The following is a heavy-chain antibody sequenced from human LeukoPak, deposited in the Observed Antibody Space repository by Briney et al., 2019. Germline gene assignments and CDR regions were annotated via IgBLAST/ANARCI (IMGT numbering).Heavy chain of an antibody. CDR1: GGSISSSNW. CDR3: ARASTVTTDYYYGMDV. J-gene: IGHJ6*02. Sequence: SETLSLTCAVSGGSISSSNWWSWVRQPPGKGLEWIGEIYHSGSTNCNPSLKSRVTISVDKSKNQFFLNLSSVTAADTAVYYCARASTVTTDYYYGMDVWGQGTTVTVSS. D-gene: IGHD4-17*01. V-gene: IGHV4-4*02. CDR2: IYHSGST.